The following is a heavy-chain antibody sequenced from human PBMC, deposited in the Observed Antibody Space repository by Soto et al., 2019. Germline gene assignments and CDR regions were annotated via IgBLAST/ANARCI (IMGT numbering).Heavy chain of an antibody. CDR2: IYSGGST. CDR1: GFTVSSNY. CDR3: ARDRIGVAGNPASFQH. V-gene: IGHV3-66*01. Sequence: EVQLVESGGGLVQPGGSLRLSCAASGFTVSSNYMSWVRQAPGKGLEWVSVIYSGGSTYYADSVKGRFTISRDNSKNTLYSHLNSLRAEDTAEYYCARDRIGVAGNPASFQHWGQGTLVTVSS. D-gene: IGHD6-19*01. J-gene: IGHJ1*01.